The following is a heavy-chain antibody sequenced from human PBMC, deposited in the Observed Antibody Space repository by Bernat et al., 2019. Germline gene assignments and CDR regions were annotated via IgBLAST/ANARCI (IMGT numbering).Heavy chain of an antibody. J-gene: IGHJ4*02. CDR2: IGPSDSYT. Sequence: EVQLVQSGAEVKKSGESLRISCKGSGNSFSSSWISWVRQMPGKGLEWMGRIGPSDSYTNYSPAFQGHVTISADKSISTAYLQWSSLKASDTAMYYCALQNFGSGSRDWGQGTLVTVSS. CDR1: GNSFSSSW. D-gene: IGHD3-10*01. V-gene: IGHV5-10-1*03. CDR3: ALQNFGSGSRD.